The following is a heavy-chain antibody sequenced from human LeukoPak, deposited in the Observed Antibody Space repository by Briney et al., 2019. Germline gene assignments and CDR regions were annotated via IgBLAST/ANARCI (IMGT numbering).Heavy chain of an antibody. CDR3: VRTYCGSSDCYTELFDP. Sequence: PGGSLPLSCASSGFMVGIFSMHWGRLTPGKGLLWVSRLNRGGSETTYADSVKGRFTISRDNAKNTLYLQMNSLRADDTGVNYCVRTYCGSSDCYTELFDPWGQGTLVTVSS. V-gene: IGHV3-74*01. J-gene: IGHJ5*02. D-gene: IGHD2-2*02. CDR1: GFMVGIFS. CDR2: LNRGGSET.